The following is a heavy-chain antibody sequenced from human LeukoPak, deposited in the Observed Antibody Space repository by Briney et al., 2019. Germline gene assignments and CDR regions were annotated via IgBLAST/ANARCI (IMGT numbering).Heavy chain of an antibody. V-gene: IGHV3-21*01. CDR1: GITISTYR. J-gene: IGHJ6*02. CDR3: ARDTDGFESGYGYYYYHGMDV. D-gene: IGHD3-3*01. Sequence: GGSLRLSCAASGITISTYRMNWVRQAPGKGLEWVSSISSSSGYIYYEESVQGRFTISRDNAKNSLYLQMNSLRAEDTAVYYCARDTDGFESGYGYYYYHGMDVWGQGTTVTVSS. CDR2: ISSSSGYI.